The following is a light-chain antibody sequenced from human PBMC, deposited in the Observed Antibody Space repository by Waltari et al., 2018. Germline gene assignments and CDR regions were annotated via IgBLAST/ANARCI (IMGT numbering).Light chain of an antibody. J-gene: IGKJ4*01. CDR1: QSVTSIS. CDR3: QQYDGEVVT. Sequence: EIVLTQSPGTLSLSPGERATLSCRASQSVTSISLTWYQQKFGQAPRLLIYGTSSRATGIPDRFSGSGSGTDFTLTSSRLEPEDFAVYYCQQYDGEVVTFGGGTKVEI. V-gene: IGKV3-20*01. CDR2: GTS.